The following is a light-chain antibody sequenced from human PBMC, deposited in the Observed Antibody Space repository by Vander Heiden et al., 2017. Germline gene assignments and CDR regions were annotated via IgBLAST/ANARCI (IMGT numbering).Light chain of an antibody. Sequence: QSALTQPASVSGSPGPSITLSCPGTSSDVGGYKYVSWYPPHPGKAPKLMIYEVSNRPSGFSNRFSGSKSVNTASLTISGIQAEDEADYYCSSYTSSSTPYVFGTGTKVTVL. V-gene: IGLV2-14*01. CDR1: SSDVGGYKY. CDR2: EVS. J-gene: IGLJ1*01. CDR3: SSYTSSSTPYV.